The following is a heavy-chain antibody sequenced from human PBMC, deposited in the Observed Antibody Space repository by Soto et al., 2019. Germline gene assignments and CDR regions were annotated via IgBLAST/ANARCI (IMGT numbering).Heavy chain of an antibody. CDR3: ARVKWEIGTMYYYNGMEV. CDR1: GFTFSSYF. J-gene: IGHJ6*01. V-gene: IGHV3-33*01. CDR2: IWYDGSNK. D-gene: IGHD1-26*01. Sequence: SLILSFSSSGFTFSSYFIHFVLQSPGKGLEWVAVIWYDGSNKYYADSVKGRFTISRDNSKNTLYMQMNSLRAEDTAVYYCARVKWEIGTMYYYNGMEVWGPGARVKVSS.